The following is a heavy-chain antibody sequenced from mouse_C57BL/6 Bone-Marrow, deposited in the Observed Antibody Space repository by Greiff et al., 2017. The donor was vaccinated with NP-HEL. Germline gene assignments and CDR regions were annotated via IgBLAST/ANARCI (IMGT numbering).Heavy chain of an antibody. J-gene: IGHJ3*01. V-gene: IGHV1-15*01. Sequence: VQLQQSGAELVRPGASVTLSCKASGYTFTDYEMHWVKQTPVHGLEWIGAIDPETGGTAYNQKFKGKAILTADKSSSTAYMELRSLTSGDSAVYYCTRGGGTTWFAYWGQGTLVTVSA. D-gene: IGHD2-14*01. CDR1: GYTFTDYE. CDR2: IDPETGGT. CDR3: TRGGGTTWFAY.